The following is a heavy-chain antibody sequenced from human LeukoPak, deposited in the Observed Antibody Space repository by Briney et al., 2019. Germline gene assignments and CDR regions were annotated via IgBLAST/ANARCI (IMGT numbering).Heavy chain of an antibody. CDR2: IWSDGTDK. CDR1: GLTFSHFG. CDR3: AKDAQRGFDFSNSLES. D-gene: IGHD4-11*01. J-gene: IGHJ4*02. Sequence: GKSLRLSCTTSGLTFSHFGMHWVRQAPGKGLEWVAVIWSDGTDKYYGDSVKGRFTISRDNSENTVYLQMNSLRVEDTAVYYCAKDAQRGFDFSNSLESWGQGTLVTVSS. V-gene: IGHV3-33*06.